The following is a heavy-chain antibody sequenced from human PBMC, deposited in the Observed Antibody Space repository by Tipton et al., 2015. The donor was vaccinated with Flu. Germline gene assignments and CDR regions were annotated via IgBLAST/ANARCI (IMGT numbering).Heavy chain of an antibody. D-gene: IGHD6-13*01. J-gene: IGHJ4*02. Sequence: QLVQSGAEVKKPGSSVKVSCKASGGTFSSYAISWVRQAPGQGLEWMGGIIPIFGPANYAQKFQGRVTITADESTNTAYMELSSLRSEDTAVYYCALPVAAYSTYYFDYWGQGTLVTVSS. V-gene: IGHV1-69*01. CDR1: GGTFSSYA. CDR3: ALPVAAYSTYYFDY. CDR2: IIPIFGPA.